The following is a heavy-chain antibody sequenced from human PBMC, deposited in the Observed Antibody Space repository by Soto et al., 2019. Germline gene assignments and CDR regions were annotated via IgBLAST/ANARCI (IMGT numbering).Heavy chain of an antibody. CDR2: ISSNGGST. CDR1: GFTFSSYA. CDR3: VKEYLGGPLWY. V-gene: IGHV3-64D*06. J-gene: IGHJ4*02. Sequence: GGSLRLSCSASGFTFSSYAMHWVRQAPGKGLEYVSAISSNGGSTYYADSVKGRFTISRDNSKNTLYLQMSSLRAEDPAVYYCVKEYLGGPLWYWGQGTLVTVSS. D-gene: IGHD1-26*01.